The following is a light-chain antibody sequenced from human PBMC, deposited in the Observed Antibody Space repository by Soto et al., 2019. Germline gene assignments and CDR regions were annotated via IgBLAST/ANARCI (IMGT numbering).Light chain of an antibody. CDR2: GAS. CDR1: QSVSSN. V-gene: IGKV3-15*01. CDR3: QQYNNWPRT. J-gene: IGKJ1*01. Sequence: EIVMTQSPATLSVSPGERATLSCRASQSVSSNLAWYQQKPGQAPSLLIYGASTRATGIPARFSGSGSGTEFTLTISSLQSEDFAVYYCQQYNNWPRTFGHGTKVDIK.